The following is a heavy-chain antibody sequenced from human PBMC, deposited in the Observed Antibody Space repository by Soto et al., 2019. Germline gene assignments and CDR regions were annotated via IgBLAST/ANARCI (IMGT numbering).Heavy chain of an antibody. CDR2: IIPIFGTA. J-gene: IGHJ5*02. V-gene: IGHV1-69*13. D-gene: IGHD3-3*01. CDR3: ARGRAHYDFWSGYGSWFDP. Sequence: ASVKVSCKASGGTFSSYAISWVRQAPGQGLEWMGGIIPIFGTANYAQKFQGRVTITADESTSTAYMELSSLRSEDTAVYCCARGRAHYDFWSGYGSWFDPWGQGTLVTVPS. CDR1: GGTFSSYA.